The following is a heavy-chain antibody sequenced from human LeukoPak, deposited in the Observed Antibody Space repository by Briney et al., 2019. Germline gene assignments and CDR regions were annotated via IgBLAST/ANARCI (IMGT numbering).Heavy chain of an antibody. V-gene: IGHV4-30-4*01. Sequence: SQTLSFTCTVSGGSISSGDYYWSWIRQPPGKGLEWIGYIYYSGSTYYNPSLKSRVTISVDTSKNQFSLKLSSVTAADTAVYYCARADYDFWSGYPNWFDPWGQGTLVTVSS. CDR3: ARADYDFWSGYPNWFDP. J-gene: IGHJ5*02. D-gene: IGHD3-3*01. CDR1: GGSISSGDYY. CDR2: IYYSGST.